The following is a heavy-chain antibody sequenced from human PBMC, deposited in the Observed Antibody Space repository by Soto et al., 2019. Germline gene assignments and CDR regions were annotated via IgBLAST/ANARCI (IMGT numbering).Heavy chain of an antibody. D-gene: IGHD6-13*01. CDR2: INALNGNT. CDR3: ARFITATGSLDY. V-gene: IGHV1-18*01. Sequence: ASVKVSCKASGYTFTSSGISWVRQAPGQGLEWMGWINALNGNTNYAQRFHGRVTMTTDTSTSTGYMELRSLRSDDTAVYYCARFITATGSLDYWGQGTLVTVS. CDR1: GYTFTSSG. J-gene: IGHJ4*02.